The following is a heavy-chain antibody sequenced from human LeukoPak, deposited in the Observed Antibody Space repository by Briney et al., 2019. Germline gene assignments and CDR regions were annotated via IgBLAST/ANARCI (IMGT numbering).Heavy chain of an antibody. CDR2: ISSSSSYI. V-gene: IGHV3-21*01. CDR3: ARDYSRAIFGVVPDSDY. CDR1: GFTFSSYA. Sequence: GGSLRLSCAASGFTFSSYAMSWVRQAPGKGLEWVSSISSSSSYIYYADSVKGRFTISRDNAKNSLYLQMNSLRAEDTAVYYCARDYSRAIFGVVPDSDYWGQGTLVTVSS. D-gene: IGHD3-3*01. J-gene: IGHJ4*02.